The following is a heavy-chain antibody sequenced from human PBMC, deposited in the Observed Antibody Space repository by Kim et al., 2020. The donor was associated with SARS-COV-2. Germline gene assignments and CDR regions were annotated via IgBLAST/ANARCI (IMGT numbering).Heavy chain of an antibody. D-gene: IGHD3-10*01. V-gene: IGHV4-59*01. CDR3: ARGGAHSASGSIDP. J-gene: IGHJ5*02. CDR1: GGSISTYY. CDR2: IYYTGST. Sequence: SETLSLTCTVSGGSISTYYWTWIRQPPGKGLEWIGFIYYTGSTTYNPSLKSRVTISVDTSKNQFSLKLTSVTAADTAVYYCARGGAHSASGSIDPWGQGTLVTVSS.